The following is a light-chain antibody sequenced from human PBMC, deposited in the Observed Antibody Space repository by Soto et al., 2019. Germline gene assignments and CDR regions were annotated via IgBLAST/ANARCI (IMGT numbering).Light chain of an antibody. CDR1: TSNIGDNT. J-gene: IGLJ3*02. V-gene: IGLV1-44*01. Sequence: QAVVIQPPSASGTPGQRVAISCSGSTSNIGDNTVHWYQQLPGTAPKLLIYNNDRRPSGVPDRFSGSKSGTSASLAISGLQSEDEADYFCSTWDDSLNAWVFGGGTKVTVL. CDR3: STWDDSLNAWV. CDR2: NND.